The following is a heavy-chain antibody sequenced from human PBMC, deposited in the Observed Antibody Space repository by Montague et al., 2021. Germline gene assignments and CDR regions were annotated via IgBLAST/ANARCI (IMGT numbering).Heavy chain of an antibody. CDR2: ISHTEST. D-gene: IGHD6-19*01. Sequence: SETLSLTCAVYGGSLSGYIWNWIRQPPGRDLEWIGQISHTESTSYNPSLKSRVTMSVDPSENHVSLRLSSVTAADTAVYDCTRGEVAVTGIDYWGQGALVTVSS. J-gene: IGHJ4*02. CDR3: TRGEVAVTGIDY. CDR1: GGSLSGYI. V-gene: IGHV4-34*01.